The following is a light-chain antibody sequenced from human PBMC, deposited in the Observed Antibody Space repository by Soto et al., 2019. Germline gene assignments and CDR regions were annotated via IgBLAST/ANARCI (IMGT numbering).Light chain of an antibody. V-gene: IGLV2-14*01. Sequence: QSVLTQPTSVSGSPGQSITISCSGISPGFGVSWYQHFPGKAPKLIIFEVSNRPSGISNRFSGSKSGNTASLTISGLHSDDEGLYLCRSYSSPNILFGGGTKRTFL. CDR3: RSYSSPNIL. J-gene: IGLJ2*01. CDR1: SPGFGV. CDR2: EVS.